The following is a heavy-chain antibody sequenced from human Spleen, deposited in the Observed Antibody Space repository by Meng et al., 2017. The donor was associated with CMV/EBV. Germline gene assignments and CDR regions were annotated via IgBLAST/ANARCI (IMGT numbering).Heavy chain of an antibody. J-gene: IGHJ4*02. CDR2: ITPAFETA. CDR1: NFSSSS. Sequence: NFSSSSLMWVRQAPGQGLEWMGGITPAFETADYAQKFRDRVTITTDDSATTAYMEMSSLGSEDTAVYFCARGPRITVGGVIIWPLEDWGQGTLVTVSS. V-gene: IGHV1-69*05. CDR3: ARGPRITVGGVIIWPLED. D-gene: IGHD3-16*02.